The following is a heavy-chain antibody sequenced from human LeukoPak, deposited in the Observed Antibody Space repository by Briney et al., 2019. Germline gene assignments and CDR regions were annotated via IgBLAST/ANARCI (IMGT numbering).Heavy chain of an antibody. Sequence: GSSVTVSCKASGGTFSNYVINWVRQAPGQGLEWMGGIIPIFGTAHYAQKFQGRVTITADESTSTAYMELSSLRSEDTAVYYCARGWLAETTVVTPYNYWGQGTLVTVSS. CDR3: ARGWLAETTVVTPYNY. D-gene: IGHD4-23*01. CDR2: IIPIFGTA. J-gene: IGHJ4*02. CDR1: GGTFSNYV. V-gene: IGHV1-69*01.